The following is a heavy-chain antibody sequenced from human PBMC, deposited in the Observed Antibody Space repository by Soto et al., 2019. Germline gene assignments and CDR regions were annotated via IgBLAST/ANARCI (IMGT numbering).Heavy chain of an antibody. V-gene: IGHV4-59*01. J-gene: IGHJ4*02. D-gene: IGHD3-22*01. Sequence: PSETLSLTCTVSDGSISNFYWSWIRPPPGKGLEWIGYISSSGNTNYNPSLKSRVPISVDTSKNQFSLNLTSVTAADTAVYYCARAPMVLTRSYFDSWGQGTPVTVSS. CDR1: DGSISNFY. CDR2: ISSSGNT. CDR3: ARAPMVLTRSYFDS.